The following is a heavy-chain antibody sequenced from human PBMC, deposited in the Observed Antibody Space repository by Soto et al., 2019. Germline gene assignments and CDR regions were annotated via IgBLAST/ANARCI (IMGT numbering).Heavy chain of an antibody. CDR3: ARSIVVVPAAMTYYDFWSGYTFDP. V-gene: IGHV5-10-1*01. CDR1: GYSFTSYW. D-gene: IGHD3-3*01. CDR2: IDPSDSYT. J-gene: IGHJ5*02. Sequence: PGESLKISCKGSGYSFTSYWISWVRQMPGKGLEWMGRIDPSDSYTNYSPSFQGHVTISADKSISTACLQWSSLKASDTAMYYCARSIVVVPAAMTYYDFWSGYTFDPWGQGTLVTVSS.